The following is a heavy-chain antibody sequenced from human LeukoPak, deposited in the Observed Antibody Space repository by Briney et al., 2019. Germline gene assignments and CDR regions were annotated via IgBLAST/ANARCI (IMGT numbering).Heavy chain of an antibody. CDR2: ISSSSSYT. J-gene: IGHJ3*02. V-gene: IGHV3-11*05. Sequence: GGSLRLSCAASGFTFSDYYMSWIRQAPGKGLGWVSYISSSSSYTNYADSVKGRFTISRDNAKNSLYLQMNSLRAEDTAVYYCARDIDIVVVVAAPTSFAFDIWGQGTMVTVSS. D-gene: IGHD2-15*01. CDR1: GFTFSDYY. CDR3: ARDIDIVVVVAAPTSFAFDI.